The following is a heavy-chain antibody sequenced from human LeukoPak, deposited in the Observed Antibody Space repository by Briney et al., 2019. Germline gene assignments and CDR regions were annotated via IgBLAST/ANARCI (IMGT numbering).Heavy chain of an antibody. CDR3: ARHLGGSYYSPFDY. CDR2: FDYSGST. J-gene: IGHJ4*02. V-gene: IGHV4-39*01. D-gene: IGHD2-15*01. CDR1: GVSITNYY. Sequence: SETLSLTCTVSGVSITNYYWGWIRQSPGKGLEWIGSFDYSGSTYYTPSLQSRVTTFEDTSKNQFSLKLSSVTAADTAVYYCARHLGGSYYSPFDYWGRGTLVTVSS.